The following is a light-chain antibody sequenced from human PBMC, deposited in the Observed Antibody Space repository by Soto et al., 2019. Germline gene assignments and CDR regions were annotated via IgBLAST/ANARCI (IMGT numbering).Light chain of an antibody. CDR2: GAS. CDR3: QQYDNWCT. CDR1: PRVSSAY. V-gene: IGKV3-20*01. J-gene: IGKJ3*01. Sequence: EIVLTQSPGTLSLSPGERATLSCMASPRVSSAYLAWYQQKPGQAPRLLMYGASSRATGTPDRFSGSGSGTDYTLTISRLEPEDLAVYYCQQYDNWCTFGLGTKVDIK.